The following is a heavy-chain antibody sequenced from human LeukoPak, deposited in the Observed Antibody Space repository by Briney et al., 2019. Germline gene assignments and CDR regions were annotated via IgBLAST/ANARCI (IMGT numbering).Heavy chain of an antibody. Sequence: GASVKVSCKASGYTFTSYYMHWVRQAPGQGLEWMGIINPSGGSTSYAQNFQGRVTMTRDTSISTAYMELSRLRSDDTAVYYCARDQGGYYSSSWVFDYWGQGTLVTVSS. CDR3: ARDQGGYYSSSWVFDY. D-gene: IGHD6-13*01. CDR2: INPSGGST. J-gene: IGHJ4*02. V-gene: IGHV1-46*01. CDR1: GYTFTSYY.